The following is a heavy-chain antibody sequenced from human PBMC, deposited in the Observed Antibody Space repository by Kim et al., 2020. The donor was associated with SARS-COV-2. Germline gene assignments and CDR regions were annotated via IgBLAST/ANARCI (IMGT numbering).Heavy chain of an antibody. Sequence: SETLSLPCTVSGGSISSSSYYWGWIRQPPGKGLEWIGSIYYSGSTYYNPSLKSRVTISVDTSKNQFSLKLSSVTAADTAVYYCARKPDYGELDLYGMDVWGQGTTVTVSS. CDR3: ARKPDYGELDLYGMDV. V-gene: IGHV4-39*01. CDR2: IYYSGST. J-gene: IGHJ6*02. D-gene: IGHD4-17*01. CDR1: GGSISSSSYY.